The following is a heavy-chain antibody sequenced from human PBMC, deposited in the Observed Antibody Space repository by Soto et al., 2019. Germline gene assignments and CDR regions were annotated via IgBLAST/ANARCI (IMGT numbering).Heavy chain of an antibody. CDR1: GDTFTSYY. CDR2: INPHGGST. CDR3: ARSSGGKFGIHIEGSNWFDP. Sequence: ASVKVSCKAPGDTFTSYYLNWVRQAPGQGLEWMGVINPHGGSTKYAQKFQGRITMTRDTSRSKVYMELSSLRSDDTAIYYCARSSGGKFGIHIEGSNWFDPWGQGTLVTVCS. J-gene: IGHJ5*02. V-gene: IGHV1-46*01. D-gene: IGHD3-16*01.